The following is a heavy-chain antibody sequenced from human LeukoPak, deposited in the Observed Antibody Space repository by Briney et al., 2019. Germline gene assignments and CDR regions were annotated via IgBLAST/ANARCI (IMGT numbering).Heavy chain of an antibody. CDR3: ARDAFSRISVFGVVSDAFDI. CDR2: ISGSGGST. J-gene: IGHJ3*02. D-gene: IGHD3-3*01. V-gene: IGHV3-23*01. Sequence: PGGSLRLSCAASGFTFSSYAMSWVRQAPGKGLEWVSAISGSGGSTHYADSVKGRFTISRDNAKNSLYLQMNSLRAEDTAVYYCARDAFSRISVFGVVSDAFDIWGQGTMVTVSS. CDR1: GFTFSSYA.